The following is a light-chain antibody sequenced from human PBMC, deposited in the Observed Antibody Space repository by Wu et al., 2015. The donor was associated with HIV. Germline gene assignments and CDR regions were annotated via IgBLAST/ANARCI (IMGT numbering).Light chain of an antibody. CDR1: QSVPTRH. CDR3: QGRA. CDR2: SPS. J-gene: IGKJ4*01. V-gene: IGKV3-20*01. Sequence: EIVLTQSPGTLSLSPGDRATFSCRASQSVPTRHLAWYQHKPGQAPRLLIHSPSSRASGTPDRFSASGSGTDFTLTISRVEPEDSAIYYCQGRAFGGGTKLEIQ.